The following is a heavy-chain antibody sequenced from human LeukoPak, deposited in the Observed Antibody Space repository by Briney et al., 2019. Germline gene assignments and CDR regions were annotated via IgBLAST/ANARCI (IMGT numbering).Heavy chain of an antibody. J-gene: IGHJ4*02. CDR1: GGSFSGYY. V-gene: IGHV4-34*01. D-gene: IGHD2-2*01. Sequence: PSETLSLTCAVYGGSFSGYYWSWIRQPPGKGLEWIGEINHSGSTNYNPSLKSRVTISVDTSKNQFSLKLSSVTAADTAVYYCARLAHRPIVVVPAADYFDYWGQGTLVTVSS. CDR3: ARLAHRPIVVVPAADYFDY. CDR2: INHSGST.